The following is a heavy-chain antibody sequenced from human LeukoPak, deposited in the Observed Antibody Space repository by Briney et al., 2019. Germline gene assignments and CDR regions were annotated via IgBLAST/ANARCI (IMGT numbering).Heavy chain of an antibody. Sequence: PGGSLRLSCAASGFTFSDYYMSWIRQAPGKGRKCLSYISSSGTTIYYTDSVKGRFTISRDNAKNTLYLQMNSLRAEDTAVYYCARDAQQQLEYFDYWGQGTLVTVSS. D-gene: IGHD6-13*01. CDR2: ISSSGTTI. CDR1: GFTFSDYY. CDR3: ARDAQQQLEYFDY. J-gene: IGHJ4*02. V-gene: IGHV3-11*04.